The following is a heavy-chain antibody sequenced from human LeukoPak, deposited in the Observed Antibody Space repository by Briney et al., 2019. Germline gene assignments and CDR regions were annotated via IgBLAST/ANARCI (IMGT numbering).Heavy chain of an antibody. J-gene: IGHJ5*02. CDR3: AIGNRIAPRRSAWFDP. CDR2: INPNSGGT. Sequence: ASVKVSCKASGYIFTGYYMHWVRQAPGQGLEWMGWINPNSGGTNYAQKFQGRVTMTRDTSISTAYMELSRLRSDDTAVYYCAIGNRIAPRRSAWFDPCGQGTLVTVSS. CDR1: GYIFTGYY. D-gene: IGHD6-6*01. V-gene: IGHV1-2*02.